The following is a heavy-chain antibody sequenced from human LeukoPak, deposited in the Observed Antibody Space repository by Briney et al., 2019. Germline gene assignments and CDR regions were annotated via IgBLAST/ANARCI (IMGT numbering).Heavy chain of an antibody. CDR2: IKQDGSEK. CDR3: ARDLYYFDSSGYYASDL. Sequence: SGGSLRLSCAASGFTFSDYWMSWLRQAPGKGLEWVANIKQDGSEKHYVDSLRGRFTISRDNAKNSLDLQMNSLRAEDTAVYFCARDLYYFDSSGYYASDLWGQGTLVTVSS. D-gene: IGHD3-22*01. V-gene: IGHV3-7*01. CDR1: GFTFSDYW. J-gene: IGHJ5*02.